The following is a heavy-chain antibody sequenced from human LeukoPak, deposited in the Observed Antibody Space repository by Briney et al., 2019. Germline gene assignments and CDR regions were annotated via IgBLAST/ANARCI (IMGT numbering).Heavy chain of an antibody. Sequence: VASVKVSCKASGGTFSDFAISWVRQAPGQGLEWMGGITTDFGTVNYAQRFQGRLTITADESTDTAYMELNSLRSEDTAVYFCARLRYSWFDFWGQGTLVTVSS. V-gene: IGHV1-69*13. J-gene: IGHJ4*02. D-gene: IGHD2-15*01. CDR1: GGTFSDFA. CDR3: ARLRYSWFDF. CDR2: ITTDFGTV.